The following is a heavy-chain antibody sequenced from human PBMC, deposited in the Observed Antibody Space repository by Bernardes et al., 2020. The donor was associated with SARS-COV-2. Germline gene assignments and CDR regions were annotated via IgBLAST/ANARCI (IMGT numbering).Heavy chain of an antibody. V-gene: IGHV4-34*01. CDR2: INHSGST. CDR1: GGSFSGYY. CDR3: ARGAMVTTFVGFDI. Sequence: SETLSLTCAVYGGSFSGYYWSWIRQPPGKGLEWIGEINHSGSTNYNPSLKSRVTISVDTSKNQFSLKLSSVTAADTAVYYCARGAMVTTFVGFDIWGQGTMVTVSS. J-gene: IGHJ3*02. D-gene: IGHD3-16*01.